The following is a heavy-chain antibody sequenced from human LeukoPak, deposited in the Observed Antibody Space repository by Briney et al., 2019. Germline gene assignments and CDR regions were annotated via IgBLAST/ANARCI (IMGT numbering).Heavy chain of an antibody. CDR3: AKEALDYGDYAWDY. J-gene: IGHJ4*02. CDR1: GFTFSSYG. V-gene: IGHV3-30*18. CDR2: ISYDGGNK. Sequence: GGSLRLSCAASGFTFSSYGMHWVRQAPGKGLEWVAVISYDGGNKYYADSVKGRFTISRDNSKNTLYLQMNSLRAEDTAVYYCAKEALDYGDYAWDYWGQGTLVTVTS. D-gene: IGHD4-17*01.